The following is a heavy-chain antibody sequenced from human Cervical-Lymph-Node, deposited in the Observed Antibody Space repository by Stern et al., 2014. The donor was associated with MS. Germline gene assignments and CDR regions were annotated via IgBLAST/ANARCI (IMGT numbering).Heavy chain of an antibody. J-gene: IGHJ4*02. CDR3: ARDRRAFLDY. Sequence: EVQLVESGGGLVQPGGSLRLSCVASGFSFGTSWMSWVSQPPGRGLEWVANIRQDGYDKFYVDSVKGRFTISRDNARNSLYLQMNSLTVADTAVYYCARDRRAFLDYWGQGTHVAVSS. D-gene: IGHD2/OR15-2a*01. CDR1: GFSFGTSW. V-gene: IGHV3-7*01. CDR2: IRQDGYDK.